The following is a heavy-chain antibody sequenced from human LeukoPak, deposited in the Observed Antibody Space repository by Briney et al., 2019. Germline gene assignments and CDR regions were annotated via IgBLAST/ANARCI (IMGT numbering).Heavy chain of an antibody. J-gene: IGHJ4*02. CDR3: ARDSFVSSGYPFY. CDR2: ISGYNGNT. Sequence: ASVKVSCKASGYTLTSYGISWVRQAPGQGLEWMGWISGYNGNTYYAQRLQGRVTMTTDTSTNTAYVELTSLRPDDTAVYYCARDSFVSSGYPFYWGQGTLVIVSS. D-gene: IGHD3-22*01. V-gene: IGHV1-18*01. CDR1: GYTLTSYG.